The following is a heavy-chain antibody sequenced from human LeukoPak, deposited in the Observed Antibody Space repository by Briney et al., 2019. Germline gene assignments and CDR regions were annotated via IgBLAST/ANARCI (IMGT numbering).Heavy chain of an antibody. CDR3: PKCCGGDCYAPEV. Sequence: PGGSLRLSCAASGFTFSSYAMSWVRQAPGKGLEWVSVIYSGGSTYYADSVKGRFTISRDNSKNTLYLQMNSLRAEDTAVYYCPKCCGGDCYAPEVWGQGTLVTVSS. CDR1: GFTFSSYA. CDR2: IYSGGST. D-gene: IGHD2-21*02. J-gene: IGHJ4*02. V-gene: IGHV3-23*03.